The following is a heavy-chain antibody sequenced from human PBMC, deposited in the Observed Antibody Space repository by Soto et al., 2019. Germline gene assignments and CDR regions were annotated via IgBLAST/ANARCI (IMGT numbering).Heavy chain of an antibody. CDR2: FYSGGST. CDR1: GFSVSSNY. Sequence: GGSLRLSCAASGFSVSSNYMNWVRQAPGKGLEWVSVFYSGGSTYYADSVKGRFTISRDNSKNTLYLQMNNLRAEDTAVYYCARDISSGWPRGWFDPWGQGTLVTVSS. J-gene: IGHJ5*02. V-gene: IGHV3-66*01. CDR3: ARDISSGWPRGWFDP. D-gene: IGHD6-19*01.